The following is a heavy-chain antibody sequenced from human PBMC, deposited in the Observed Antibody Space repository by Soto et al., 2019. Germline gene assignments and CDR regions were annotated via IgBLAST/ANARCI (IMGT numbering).Heavy chain of an antibody. CDR1: GFTFSSYA. CDR3: VTDWGFDYDILTGGKGRPRGTSGMDV. J-gene: IGHJ6*02. V-gene: IGHV3-64D*08. Sequence: GGSLRLSCSASGFTFSSYAMHWVRQAPGKGLEYVSAISSNGGSTYYADSVKGRFTISRDNSKNTLYLQMSSLRAEDTAVYYCVTDWGFDYDILTGGKGRPRGTSGMDVWGQGTTVTVSS. CDR2: ISSNGGST. D-gene: IGHD3-9*01.